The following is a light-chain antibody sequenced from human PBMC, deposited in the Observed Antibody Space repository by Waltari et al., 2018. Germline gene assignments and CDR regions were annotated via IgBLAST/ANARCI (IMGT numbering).Light chain of an antibody. V-gene: IGLV3-9*01. Sequence: SYELTQPLSVSVALGQTARITCGGNNIGHKNVHWYQQKPGQAPVLVIYTDDNRPPGIPERISGSNSGNTATLTISGGQAGDEADYHCQVWDSITAVFGGGTKLTVL. CDR1: NIGHKN. CDR2: TDD. J-gene: IGLJ2*01. CDR3: QVWDSITAV.